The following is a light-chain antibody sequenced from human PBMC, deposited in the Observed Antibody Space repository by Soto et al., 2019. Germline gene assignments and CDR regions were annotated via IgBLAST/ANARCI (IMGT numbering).Light chain of an antibody. CDR2: SNN. CDR1: SSNIGSNT. Sequence: QSVLTQPPSASGTPGQRVTISCSGSSSNIGSNTGNWYQQLPGTAPKLLIYSNNQRPSGVPDRFSGSKSGTSASLAISGLQSEDEADYYCAAWDDSLNGHVVFGGGTQVTVL. CDR3: AAWDDSLNGHVV. V-gene: IGLV1-44*01. J-gene: IGLJ2*01.